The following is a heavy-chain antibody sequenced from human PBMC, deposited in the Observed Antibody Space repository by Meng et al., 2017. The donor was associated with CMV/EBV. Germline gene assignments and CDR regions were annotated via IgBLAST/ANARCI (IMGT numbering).Heavy chain of an antibody. CDR2: LSAYNGNT. Sequence: SGYPFTSYGISWVRQAPGQGLEWMGWLSAYNGNTNYAQKLQGRVTMTTDTSTSTAYMELRSLRSDDTAVYYCARPNYYDSSGYYPPDYWGQGTLVTVSS. CDR1: GYPFTSYG. J-gene: IGHJ4*02. D-gene: IGHD3-22*01. V-gene: IGHV1-18*01. CDR3: ARPNYYDSSGYYPPDY.